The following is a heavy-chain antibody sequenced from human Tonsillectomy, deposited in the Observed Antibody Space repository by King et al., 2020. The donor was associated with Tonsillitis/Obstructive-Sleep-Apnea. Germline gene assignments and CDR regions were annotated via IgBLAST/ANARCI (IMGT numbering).Heavy chain of an antibody. J-gene: IGHJ6*03. V-gene: IGHV4-34*01. D-gene: IGHD1-26*01. CDR2: INHSGST. CDR1: GGSFSGYY. CDR3: ARRGSWDGLYMDV. Sequence: VQLPQWGAGLLKPSETLSLTCAVYGGSFSGYYWSWIRQPPGKGLEWIGEINHSGSTNYNPSLKSRVTISVDTSKNQFSLKLSSVTAADTAVFYCARRGSWDGLYMDVWGKGTTVTVSS.